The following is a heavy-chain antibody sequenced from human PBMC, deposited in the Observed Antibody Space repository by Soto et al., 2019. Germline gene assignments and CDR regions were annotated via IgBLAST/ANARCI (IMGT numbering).Heavy chain of an antibody. Sequence: GESLKISCKGSGYSFTSYWIGGVRQMPGKGLEWMGIIYPGDSDTRYSPSFQGQVTISADKSISTAYLQWSSLKASDTAMYYCARQKLEYQLLSPYYYYGMDVWGQGTTVTVSS. V-gene: IGHV5-51*01. J-gene: IGHJ6*02. CDR1: GYSFTSYW. CDR3: ARQKLEYQLLSPYYYYGMDV. D-gene: IGHD2-2*01. CDR2: IYPGDSDT.